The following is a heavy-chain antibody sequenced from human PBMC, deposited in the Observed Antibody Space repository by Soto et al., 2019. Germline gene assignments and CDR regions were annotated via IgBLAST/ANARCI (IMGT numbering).Heavy chain of an antibody. CDR1: GYTFTSYA. Sequence: ASVKVSCKASGYTFTSYAMHWVRQAPGQRLEWMGWINAGNGNTKYSQKFQGRVTITRDTSASTAYMELSSLRSEDTAVYYCARDGCTSCYAHYYYGMDVWGQGTTVTVS. D-gene: IGHD2-2*01. CDR2: INAGNGNT. J-gene: IGHJ6*02. CDR3: ARDGCTSCYAHYYYGMDV. V-gene: IGHV1-3*01.